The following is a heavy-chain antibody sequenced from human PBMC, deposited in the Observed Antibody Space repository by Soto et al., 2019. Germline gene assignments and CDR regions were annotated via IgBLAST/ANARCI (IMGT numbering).Heavy chain of an antibody. CDR3: ARDSPQGIDY. Sequence: QVQLVESGVGVVQPGRSLRLSSAASGFTFSSSAMHWVRQAPGKGLEWVAGIAYDGSNKYHADSVKGRFTISRDNSKNTLYVQMNSLRGEDTAVYYCARDSPQGIDYWGQGALVTVSS. D-gene: IGHD3-10*01. V-gene: IGHV3-30-3*01. CDR1: GFTFSSSA. J-gene: IGHJ4*02. CDR2: IAYDGSNK.